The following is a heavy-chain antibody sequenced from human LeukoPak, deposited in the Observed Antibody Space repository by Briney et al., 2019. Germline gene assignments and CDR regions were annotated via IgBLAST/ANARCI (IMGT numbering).Heavy chain of an antibody. D-gene: IGHD2-2*01. CDR2: IYTSGST. CDR3: ARDPGYCSSTSCWERWFDP. V-gene: IGHV4-4*07. Sequence: PSETLSLTCTVSGGSISSYYWSWIRQPAGKGLEWIGRIYTSGSTNYNPSLKSRVTMSVDTSKNQFSLKLSSVTAADTAVYYCARDPGYCSSTSCWERWFDPWGQGTLVTVSS. CDR1: GGSISSYY. J-gene: IGHJ5*02.